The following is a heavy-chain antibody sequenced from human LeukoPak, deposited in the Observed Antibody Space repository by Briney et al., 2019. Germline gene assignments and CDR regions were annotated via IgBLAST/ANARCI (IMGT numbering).Heavy chain of an antibody. V-gene: IGHV3-21*01. D-gene: IGHD6-19*01. J-gene: IGHJ4*02. CDR1: GFTFSDYN. CDR2: ISSSSTFI. Sequence: GGSLRLSCAASGFTFSDYNMNWVRQAPGMGLEWLSSISSSSTFIYYTDSVKGRFTISRDNAKHSLYLQMNNLRAEDTAVYYCATSSGWYRGDYWGQGTLVTVSS. CDR3: ATSSGWYRGDY.